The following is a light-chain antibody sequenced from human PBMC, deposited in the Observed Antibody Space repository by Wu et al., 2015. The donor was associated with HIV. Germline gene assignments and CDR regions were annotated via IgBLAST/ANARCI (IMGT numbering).Light chain of an antibody. CDR2: GAS. Sequence: EVVMTQSPPTLSVSPGERATLSCRASQSVGSKLVWYQQKPGQAPRLLIYGASSRVAGIPARFSGSGSGTEFTLTISSVQSEDVAVYYCQQYNNWPPYTFGQGTKLEIK. J-gene: IGKJ2*01. CDR3: QQYNNWPPYT. V-gene: IGKV3-15*01. CDR1: QSVGSK.